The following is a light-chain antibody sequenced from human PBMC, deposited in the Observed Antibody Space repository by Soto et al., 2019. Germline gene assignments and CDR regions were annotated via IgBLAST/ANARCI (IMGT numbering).Light chain of an antibody. CDR3: GTWDSSLSAVV. CDR1: SSNIGNNF. V-gene: IGLV1-51*01. J-gene: IGLJ2*01. CDR2: DND. Sequence: QAVVTQPPSVSAAPGQKVTISCSGSSSNIGNNFASWYQQVPGTAPKLLIYDNDKRPSGIPDRFSGSKSGTSATLGITGLQTGDEADYYCGTWDSSLSAVVFGGGTKLTVL.